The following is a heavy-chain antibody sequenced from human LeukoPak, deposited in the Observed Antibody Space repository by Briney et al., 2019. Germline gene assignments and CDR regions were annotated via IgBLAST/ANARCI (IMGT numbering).Heavy chain of an antibody. Sequence: PSETLSLTCAVYGGSFSGYYWSWIRQPPGKGLEWIGEIYHSGSTNYNPSLKSRVTISVDTSKNQFSLRLSSLTAADTAVHYCAQGNYFFDYWGQGTLVTVSS. CDR1: GGSFSGYY. V-gene: IGHV4-34*01. CDR3: AQGNYFFDY. J-gene: IGHJ4*02. CDR2: IYHSGST.